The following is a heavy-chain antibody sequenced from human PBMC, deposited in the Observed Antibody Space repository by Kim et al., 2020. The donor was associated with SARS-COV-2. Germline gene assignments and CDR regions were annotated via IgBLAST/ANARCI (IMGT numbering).Heavy chain of an antibody. V-gene: IGHV6-1*01. CDR2: TYYRSKWYN. D-gene: IGHD2-15*01. CDR1: GDSVSSNSAA. CDR3: ARRGRTRNCSGGSCYRYYYYYGMDV. Sequence: SQTLSLTCAISGDSVSSNSAAWNWIRQSPSRGLEWLGRTYYRSKWYNDYAVSVKSRITINPDTSKNQFSLQLNSVTPEDTAVYYCARRGRTRNCSGGSCYRYYYYYGMDVWGQGTTVTVSS. J-gene: IGHJ6*02.